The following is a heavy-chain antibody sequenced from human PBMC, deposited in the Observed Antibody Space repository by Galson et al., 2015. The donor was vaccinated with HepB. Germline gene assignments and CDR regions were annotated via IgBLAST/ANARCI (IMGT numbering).Heavy chain of an antibody. CDR1: GYSFTSYW. Sequence: QSGAEVKKPGESLKISCKGSGYSFTSYWIGWVRQMPGKGLEWMGIIYPGDSDTSYSPSFQGHVTISADKSISTATLHWSSLKASDTAMYYCARWYSSSWVTVMVATPGMVGGIGDWGQEATVTVSS. J-gene: IGHJ6*02. V-gene: IGHV5-51*01. CDR3: ARWYSSSWVTVMVATPGMVGGIGD. CDR2: IYPGDSDT. D-gene: IGHD6-13*01.